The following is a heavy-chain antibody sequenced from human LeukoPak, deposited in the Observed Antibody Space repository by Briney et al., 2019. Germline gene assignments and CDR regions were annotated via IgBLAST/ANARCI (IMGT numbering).Heavy chain of an antibody. CDR1: GGSISSSSYF. CDR2: ISYSGST. Sequence: SETLSLTCTVSGGSISSSSYFWGWIRQPPGKGLERIGSISYSGSTYYNPSLKSRVTISVDTSKKQFSLKLSSVTAADTAVYYCASRNKYYYDSSGYYRYNWFDPWGQGTLVTVSS. V-gene: IGHV4-39*07. CDR3: ASRNKYYYDSSGYYRYNWFDP. J-gene: IGHJ5*02. D-gene: IGHD3-22*01.